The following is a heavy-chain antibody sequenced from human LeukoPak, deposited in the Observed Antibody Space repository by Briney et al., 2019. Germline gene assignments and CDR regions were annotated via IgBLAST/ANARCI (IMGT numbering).Heavy chain of an antibody. J-gene: IGHJ3*02. CDR1: GGTFSSYA. Sequence: SVEVSCKASGGTFSSYAISWVRQAPGQGLEWMGGIIPIFGTANYAQKFQGRVTITTDESTSTAYMELSSLRSEDTAVYYCARESVSAGASDAFDIWGQGTMVTVSS. CDR2: IIPIFGTA. CDR3: ARESVSAGASDAFDI. D-gene: IGHD1-26*01. V-gene: IGHV1-69*05.